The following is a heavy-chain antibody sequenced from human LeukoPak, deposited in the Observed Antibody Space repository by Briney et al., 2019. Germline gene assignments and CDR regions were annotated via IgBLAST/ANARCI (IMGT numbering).Heavy chain of an antibody. CDR2: IYHSGST. Sequence: SETLSLTCTVSGGSISSGGYSWSWIRQPPGKGLEWIGYIYHSGSTYYNPSLKSRVTISVDRSKNQFSLKLSSVTAADTAVYYCARTYYYGSGSYYKGFNWFDPWGQGTLVTVSS. CDR3: ARTYYYGSGSYYKGFNWFDP. V-gene: IGHV4-30-2*01. J-gene: IGHJ5*02. D-gene: IGHD3-10*01. CDR1: GGSISSGGYS.